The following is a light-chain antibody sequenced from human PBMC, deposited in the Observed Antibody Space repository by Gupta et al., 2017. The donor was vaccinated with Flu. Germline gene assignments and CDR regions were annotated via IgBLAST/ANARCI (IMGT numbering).Light chain of an antibody. V-gene: IGLV2-14*01. J-gene: IGLJ2*01. CDR3: GSCTSSSTRHVV. CDR2: EVS. Sequence: QPALTQPASVSGSLGQSITISCTGTSSDVGGYNYVSWYQQHPVKAPKLMIYEVSCRPSGVSNRFPGSKSGNTASLTISGLQAEDEADYYGGSCTSSSTRHVVFGGGTKLTVL. CDR1: SSDVGGYNY.